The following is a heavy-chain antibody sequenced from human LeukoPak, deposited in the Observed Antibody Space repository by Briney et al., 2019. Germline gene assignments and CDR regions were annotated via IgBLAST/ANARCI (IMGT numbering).Heavy chain of an antibody. V-gene: IGHV3-7*01. Sequence: GGSLRLSCAASGFTFSNYWMHWVRQAPGKGLEWVANIKQDGSEKYYVDSVRGRFTISRDNAKNSLYLQMNSLRAEDTAVYYCARDSSEFDYWGQGTLVTVSS. CDR3: ARDSSEFDY. D-gene: IGHD6-6*01. CDR2: IKQDGSEK. J-gene: IGHJ4*02. CDR1: GFTFSNYW.